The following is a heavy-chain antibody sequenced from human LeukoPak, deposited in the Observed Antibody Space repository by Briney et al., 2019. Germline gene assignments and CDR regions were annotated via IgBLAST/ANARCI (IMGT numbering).Heavy chain of an antibody. D-gene: IGHD1-1*01. CDR3: ASKGGNDWEYFFDY. J-gene: IGHJ4*02. CDR2: IYSGGYT. V-gene: IGHV3-53*01. Sequence: GGSLRLSCAASGFTLSSNYMSWVRQAPGKGVEGVSVIYSGGYTDYSDSVKGRFTISRDNSKNTLYLQMNSLRAEDTAVYYCASKGGNDWEYFFDYWGQGTLVTVSS. CDR1: GFTLSSNY.